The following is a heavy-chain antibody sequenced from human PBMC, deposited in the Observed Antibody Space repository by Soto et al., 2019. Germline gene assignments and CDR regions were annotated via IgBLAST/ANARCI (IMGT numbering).Heavy chain of an antibody. V-gene: IGHV4-31*03. Sequence: KPSETLSLTCTVSGGSISSGGYYWSWIRQHPGKGLEWIGYIYYSGSTYYNPSLKSRVTISVDTSKNQFSLKLSSVTAADTAVYYCARDHIVMGGYSYGRGLVYYGMDVWGQGTTVTVSS. CDR1: GGSISSGGYY. J-gene: IGHJ6*02. CDR3: ARDHIVMGGYSYGRGLVYYGMDV. CDR2: IYYSGST. D-gene: IGHD5-18*01.